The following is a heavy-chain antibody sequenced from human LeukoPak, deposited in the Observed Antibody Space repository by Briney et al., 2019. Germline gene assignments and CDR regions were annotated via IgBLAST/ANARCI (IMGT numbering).Heavy chain of an antibody. CDR2: INRDGSGK. CDR1: GLTFINYW. V-gene: IGHV3-7*03. D-gene: IGHD1-26*01. J-gene: IGHJ4*02. CDR3: ARVEYSGNGNLY. Sequence: GGSLRLSCAGSGLTFINYWMTWFRQFPGKGLEWVANINRDGSGKYYLPSVRGRFTISKDDAKDSLYLQMDSLRPEDTAIYYCARVEYSGNGNLYWGQGTLVTVSS.